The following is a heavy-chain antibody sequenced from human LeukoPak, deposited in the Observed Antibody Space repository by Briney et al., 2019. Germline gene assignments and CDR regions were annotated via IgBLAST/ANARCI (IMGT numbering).Heavy chain of an antibody. D-gene: IGHD3-22*01. J-gene: IGHJ4*02. CDR1: GGSISSYY. CDR3: ARGVATEYYYDSSGYYYGPNFDY. Sequence: SETLSLTCTVSGGSISSYYWSWIRQPPGKGLEWIGSIYYSGSTYYNPSLKSRVTISVDTSKNQFSLKLSSVTAADTAVYYCARGVATEYYYDSSGYYYGPNFDYWGQGTLVTVSS. CDR2: IYYSGST. V-gene: IGHV4-59*12.